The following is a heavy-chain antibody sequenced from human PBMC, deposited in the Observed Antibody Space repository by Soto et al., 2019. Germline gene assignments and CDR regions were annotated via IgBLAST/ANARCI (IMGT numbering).Heavy chain of an antibody. CDR2: ISSGSDTI. D-gene: IGHD2-8*01. V-gene: IGHV3-23*01. CDR1: GFTFGSYP. J-gene: IGHJ6*02. Sequence: GGSLRLSCAASGFTFGSYPMTWVRQAPGKGLEWVSSISSGSDTIFYADSVKGRFTISRDNSRTTLYLQMNSLRAEDMALYYCARILYSSQRDGVDVWGQGTTVTVSS. CDR3: ARILYSSQRDGVDV.